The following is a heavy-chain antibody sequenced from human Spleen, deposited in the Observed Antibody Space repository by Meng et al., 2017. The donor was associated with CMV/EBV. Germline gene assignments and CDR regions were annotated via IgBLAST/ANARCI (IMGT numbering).Heavy chain of an antibody. Sequence: SETLSLTCSVSGGSIKSLNFHWGWIRQPPGKGLEWIGSIYDSGSAYYNPSLKSRVIMSVDTSKNRFSLKLSSVTAADTAVYYCARDGDCSGGACYDRWGQGTLVTVSS. CDR3: ARDGDCSGGACYDR. CDR2: IYDSGSA. D-gene: IGHD2-15*01. V-gene: IGHV4-39*07. J-gene: IGHJ4*02. CDR1: GGSIKSLNFH.